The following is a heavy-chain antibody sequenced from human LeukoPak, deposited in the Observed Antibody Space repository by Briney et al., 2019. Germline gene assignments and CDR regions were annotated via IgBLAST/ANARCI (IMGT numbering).Heavy chain of an antibody. J-gene: IGHJ5*02. CDR2: IFTGGST. CDR3: ARAGAYGSALGWFDP. V-gene: IGHV3-53*01. D-gene: IGHD3-10*01. CDR1: GFTVSINY. Sequence: GGSLRLSCAASGFTVSINYMSWVRQAPRKGLEWVSIIFTGGSTFYADSVKARFTISRNNSKTTLYLQLNSLKAKDTAWVYCARAGAYGSALGWFDPWGQGTLVTVSS.